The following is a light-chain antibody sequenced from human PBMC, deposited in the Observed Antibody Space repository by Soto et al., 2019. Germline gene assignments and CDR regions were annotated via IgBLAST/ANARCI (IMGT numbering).Light chain of an antibody. Sequence: DIQMTQSPSTLSASVGDRVTITCRASQNIDTWLAWYQQKPGRAPKVLISKVSNLERGVPSRFRGSGSGADFTLTISSLQPDDSATYYCQQYKSSWTFGQGTKVDVK. CDR3: QQYKSSWT. CDR1: QNIDTW. J-gene: IGKJ1*01. CDR2: KVS. V-gene: IGKV1-5*03.